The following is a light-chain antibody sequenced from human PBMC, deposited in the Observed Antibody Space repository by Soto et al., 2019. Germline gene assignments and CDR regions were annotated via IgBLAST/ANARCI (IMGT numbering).Light chain of an antibody. V-gene: IGKV3-15*01. CDR2: GAF. CDR1: QRISSTF. J-gene: IGKJ5*01. Sequence: EIVLTQSPGTLSLSPGERASLSCRASQRISSTFLAWYQQKPGQAPRLLIYGAFTRVTGIPARFSGSGSGTEFTLTISSLQSEDFAVYYCQHYHGWPITFGQGTRLEIK. CDR3: QHYHGWPIT.